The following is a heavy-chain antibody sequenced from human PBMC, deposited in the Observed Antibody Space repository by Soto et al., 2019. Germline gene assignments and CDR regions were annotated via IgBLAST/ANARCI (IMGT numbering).Heavy chain of an antibody. D-gene: IGHD1-26*01. Sequence: QVQLVQSGAEVKKPGSSVKVSCKASGGTFGSYTINWVRQAPGQGLEWMGKVIRIRGVTNYQQKFQDRVTMTADKSTSIAFMELSSLTSEDTAMYYCPRGTLGCSTHKTCTGGGFDVWGQGTRFTVSS. CDR1: GGTFGSYT. CDR2: VIRIRGVT. V-gene: IGHV1-69*02. CDR3: PRGTLGCSTHKTCTGGGFDV. J-gene: IGHJ3*01.